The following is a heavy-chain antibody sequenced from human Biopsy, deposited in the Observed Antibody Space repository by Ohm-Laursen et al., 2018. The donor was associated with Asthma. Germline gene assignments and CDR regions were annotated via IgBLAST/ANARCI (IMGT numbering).Heavy chain of an antibody. D-gene: IGHD4-17*01. Sequence: GPSVSVSCKISGYSLTDLSMHWVRQAPGQGLEWMGGHDHEEGGTVNARRCQGRVTMNEDTSTDTAYMELSSLSSDDTAVYYCASDFPKDYVRYNFQFWGQGTLVTVSS. CDR2: HDHEEGGT. J-gene: IGHJ4*02. V-gene: IGHV1-24*01. CDR3: ASDFPKDYVRYNFQF. CDR1: GYSLTDLS.